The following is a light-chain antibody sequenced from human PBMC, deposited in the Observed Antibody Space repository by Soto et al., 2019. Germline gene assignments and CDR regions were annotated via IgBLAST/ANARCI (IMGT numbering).Light chain of an antibody. J-gene: IGKJ1*01. CDR3: QQYNSYSWT. CDR1: QSISSW. V-gene: IGKV1-5*03. CDR2: KAS. Sequence: DIQMTQSPSTLSASVGDRVTITCRASQSISSWLAWYQQKPGKAPKLLIYKASSLESGVPSRFSGSGSGTEFTITISSLQPDDFETYYCQQYNSYSWTFGQGTKVDI.